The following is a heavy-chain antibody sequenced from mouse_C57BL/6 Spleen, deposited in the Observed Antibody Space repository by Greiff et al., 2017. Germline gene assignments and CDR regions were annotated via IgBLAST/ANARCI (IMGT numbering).Heavy chain of an antibody. V-gene: IGHV5-9-1*02. Sequence: EVKLMESGEGLVKPGGSLKLSCAASGFTFSSYAMSWVRQTPEKRLEWVAYISSGGDYIYYADTVKGRFTISRDNARNTLYLQMSSLKSEDTAMYYCTRGGYDEGAWYFDVWGTGTTVTVSS. CDR3: TRGGYDEGAWYFDV. CDR1: GFTFSSYA. CDR2: ISSGGDYI. D-gene: IGHD2-2*01. J-gene: IGHJ1*03.